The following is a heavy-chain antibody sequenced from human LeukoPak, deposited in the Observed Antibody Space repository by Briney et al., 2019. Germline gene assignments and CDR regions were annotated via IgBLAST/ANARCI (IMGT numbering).Heavy chain of an antibody. CDR1: GGSISSYY. CDR3: ARDRITVTPRYYYYYYMDV. J-gene: IGHJ6*03. D-gene: IGHD4-17*01. CDR2: IYYSGST. V-gene: IGHV4-59*01. Sequence: SETLSLTCTVSGGSISSYYWSWIRQPPGKGLEWIGYIYYSGSTNYNPSLKSRVTISVDTSKNQFSLKLSSVTAADTAVYYCARDRITVTPRYYYYYYMDVWGKGTTVTVSS.